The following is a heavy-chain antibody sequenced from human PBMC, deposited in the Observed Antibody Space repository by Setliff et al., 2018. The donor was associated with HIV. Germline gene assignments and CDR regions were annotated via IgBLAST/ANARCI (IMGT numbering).Heavy chain of an antibody. CDR3: ASGRVRQSRKFGGVIVLPPFDY. V-gene: IGHV4-59*06. D-gene: IGHD3-16*02. Sequence: SQTLSLTCAVFGGSIRSDYWSWIRQPPGKALEWIGYIHHSGSTFYNPSLKSRLIMSVDTSKSQFSLRLSSVTAANTAVYYCASGRVRQSRKFGGVIVLPPFDYWGQGTLVTVSS. CDR1: GGSIRSDY. CDR2: IHHSGST. J-gene: IGHJ4*02.